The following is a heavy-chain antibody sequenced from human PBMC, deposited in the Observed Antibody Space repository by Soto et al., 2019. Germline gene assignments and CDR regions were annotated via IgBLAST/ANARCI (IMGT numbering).Heavy chain of an antibody. CDR2: IVVGSGNT. CDR3: AAPHSSGWYRDTSWYYYYGMDV. V-gene: IGHV1-58*01. CDR1: GFTFTSSA. Sequence: GASVKVSCKASGFTFTSSAVQWVRQARGQRLEWIGWIVVGSGNTNYAQKFQERVTITRDMSTSTAYMELSGLRSEDTAVYYCAAPHSSGWYRDTSWYYYYGMDVWGQGTTVTVSS. J-gene: IGHJ6*02. D-gene: IGHD6-19*01.